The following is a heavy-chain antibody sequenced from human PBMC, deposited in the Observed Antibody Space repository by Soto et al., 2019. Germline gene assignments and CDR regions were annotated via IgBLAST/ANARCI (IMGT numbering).Heavy chain of an antibody. CDR2: ISSSSSYI. Sequence: GGSLRLSCAASGFTFSSYSMNRVRQAPGKGLEWVSSISSSSSYIYYADSVKGRFTISRDNAKNSLYLQMNSLRAEDTAVYYCARDNPTYYDFWSGYYRHNWFDPWGQGTLVTVSS. CDR3: ARDNPTYYDFWSGYYRHNWFDP. J-gene: IGHJ5*02. CDR1: GFTFSSYS. V-gene: IGHV3-21*01. D-gene: IGHD3-3*01.